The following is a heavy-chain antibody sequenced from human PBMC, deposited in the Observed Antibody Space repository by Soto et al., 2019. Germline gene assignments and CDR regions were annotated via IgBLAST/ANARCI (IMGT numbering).Heavy chain of an antibody. CDR2: INQDGSQT. D-gene: IGHD5-18*01. J-gene: IGHJ4*02. Sequence: PGGSLRLSCKTPGFTFNNYWMSWLRQAPGKGLEWVANINQDGSQTDYVDSVKGRFTLSRDNAKTSLYLQMNSLRVEDTAVYYCARVSRSHDTEYWGQGTLVTVSS. V-gene: IGHV3-7*05. CDR1: GFTFNNYW. CDR3: ARVSRSHDTEY.